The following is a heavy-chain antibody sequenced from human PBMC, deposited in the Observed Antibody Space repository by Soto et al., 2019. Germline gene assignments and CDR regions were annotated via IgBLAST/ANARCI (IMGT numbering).Heavy chain of an antibody. J-gene: IGHJ5*02. D-gene: IGHD3-10*01. Sequence: PSETLSLTCAVSGGSISSSNWWSWVRQPPGKGLEWIGEIYHSGSTNYNPSLKSRVTISVDKSKNQFSLKLSSVTAADTAVYYCARDGYYYGSGIEGWFDPWGQGTLVTVSS. CDR1: GGSISSSNW. CDR2: IYHSGST. CDR3: ARDGYYYGSGIEGWFDP. V-gene: IGHV4-4*02.